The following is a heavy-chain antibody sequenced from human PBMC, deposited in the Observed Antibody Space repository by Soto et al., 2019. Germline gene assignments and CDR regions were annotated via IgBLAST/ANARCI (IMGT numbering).Heavy chain of an antibody. Sequence: QVQLVQSGAEVKKPGASVKVSFKASGYTFTSYDVNWWRQATGQGLEWMGWMNPNSGNTGSAQKVQGRVTMTRDTSNTTAYREVGSLTSEDPAVYYCASWAGYSRWGQGTLVTVSS. J-gene: IGHJ1*01. CDR3: ASWAGYSR. D-gene: IGHD3-9*01. V-gene: IGHV1-8*01. CDR2: MNPNSGNT. CDR1: GYTFTSYD.